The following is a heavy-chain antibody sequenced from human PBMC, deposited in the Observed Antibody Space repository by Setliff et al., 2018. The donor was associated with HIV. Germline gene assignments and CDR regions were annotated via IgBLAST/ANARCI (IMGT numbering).Heavy chain of an antibody. CDR3: AREGQWLA. Sequence: GASVKVSCKASGFTFSKSAIHWVRQAPGQRLELMAWINAANGNTKYSEKFQGRVTITRDTAASTVYMELSSLKSEDTAVYYCAREGQWLAWGQGTLVTVSS. CDR1: GFTFSKSA. CDR2: INAANGNT. J-gene: IGHJ5*02. V-gene: IGHV1-3*01. D-gene: IGHD6-19*01.